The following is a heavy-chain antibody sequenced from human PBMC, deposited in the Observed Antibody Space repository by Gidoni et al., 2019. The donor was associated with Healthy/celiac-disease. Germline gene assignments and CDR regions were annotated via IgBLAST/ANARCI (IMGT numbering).Heavy chain of an antibody. CDR2: ISSSSSYT. D-gene: IGHD5-12*01. Sequence: QVQLVESGGGLVKPGGSLRLPCAASAFTFSDYYMSWIRQAPGKGLEWVSYISSSSSYTNYADSVKGRFTISRDNAKNSLYLQMNSLRAEDTAVYYCASGYDPGGFDYWGQGTLVTVSS. CDR1: AFTFSDYY. V-gene: IGHV3-11*05. CDR3: ASGYDPGGFDY. J-gene: IGHJ4*02.